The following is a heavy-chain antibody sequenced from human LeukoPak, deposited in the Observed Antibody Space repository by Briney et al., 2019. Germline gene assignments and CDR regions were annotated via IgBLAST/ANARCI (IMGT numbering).Heavy chain of an antibody. J-gene: IGHJ6*02. CDR2: ISYDGSNK. Sequence: GGSLRLSCAASGFTFSNYAMSWVRQAPGKGLEWVAVISYDGSNKYYADSVKGRFTISRDNSKNTLYLQMNSLRAEDTAVYYCARESRYYDFWSGYYTGNYYYYGMDVWGQGTTVTVSS. CDR1: GFTFSNYA. CDR3: ARESRYYDFWSGYYTGNYYYYGMDV. V-gene: IGHV3-30*04. D-gene: IGHD3-3*01.